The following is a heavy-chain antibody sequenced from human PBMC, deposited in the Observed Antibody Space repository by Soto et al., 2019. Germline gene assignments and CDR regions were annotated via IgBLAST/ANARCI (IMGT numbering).Heavy chain of an antibody. CDR2: IFYSGST. V-gene: IGHV4-59*01. CDR1: GGSISSYY. J-gene: IGHJ6*02. CDR3: AKSRPNYYYYYGMDV. Sequence: QVQLQESGPGLVKPSETLSPTCTVSGGSISSYYWSWIRQPPGKGLEWIGYIFYSGSTNYNPSLNSRVTISVDTDKNQFSLKLSSVTAADTAVYYCAKSRPNYYYYYGMDVWGQGTTVTVSS.